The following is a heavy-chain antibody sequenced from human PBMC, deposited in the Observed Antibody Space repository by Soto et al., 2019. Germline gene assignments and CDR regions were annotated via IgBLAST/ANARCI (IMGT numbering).Heavy chain of an antibody. Sequence: EVQLLESGGGLVQPGGSLRLSCAASGFTFSSYAMSWVRQAPGKGLEWVSAISGSGGSTYYADSVKGRFTISRDNSKNTLYLQMNSLRAEDTAVYYCAKLALSAYGSGSYLIRSGDYWGQGTLVTVSS. CDR1: GFTFSSYA. CDR3: AKLALSAYGSGSYLIRSGDY. CDR2: ISGSGGST. J-gene: IGHJ4*02. V-gene: IGHV3-23*01. D-gene: IGHD3-10*01.